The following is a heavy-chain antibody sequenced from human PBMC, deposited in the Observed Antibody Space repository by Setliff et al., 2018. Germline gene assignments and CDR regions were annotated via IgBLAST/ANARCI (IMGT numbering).Heavy chain of an antibody. V-gene: IGHV4-61*02. Sequence: PSETLSLTCSVSGDSISSGIYHWSWIRQPAGKGLEWIGRIYVNGGSTTYSPSLKSRVTISVDTSKNQFSLRLNSLTAADTAVYYCARPKLIAAIAGYFDYWGQGSLVTVSS. CDR1: GDSISSGIYH. CDR2: IYVNGGST. J-gene: IGHJ4*02. CDR3: ARPKLIAAIAGYFDY. D-gene: IGHD2-15*01.